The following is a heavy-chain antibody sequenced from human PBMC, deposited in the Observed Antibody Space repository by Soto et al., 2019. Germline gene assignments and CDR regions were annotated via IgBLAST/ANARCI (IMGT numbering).Heavy chain of an antibody. CDR2: SSNSGTFS. Sequence: GGSLRLSCEGSGFTFSDYYISWIRQAPGKGLEWISYSSNSGTFSRYADSVKGRFSISRDNTKNLLYLQMNSLRAEDTAVYYCAKNGLSSSPSAIDSWGQGTLVTVSS. CDR3: AKNGLSSSPSAIDS. D-gene: IGHD6-6*01. CDR1: GFTFSDYY. V-gene: IGHV3-11*06. J-gene: IGHJ4*02.